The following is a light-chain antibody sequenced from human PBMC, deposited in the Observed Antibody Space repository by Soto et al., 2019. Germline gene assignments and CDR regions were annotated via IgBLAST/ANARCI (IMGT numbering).Light chain of an antibody. CDR1: QSVDIY. V-gene: IGKV3-11*01. Sequence: EIVLTQSPATLSLSPGERATLSCRASQSVDIYLAWYQHKIGQSPRLLIYDVSTRAPGIPSRFSGSGSGTDFTLTISSLEPEDFALYYCQQRGTWPPRITFGQGTRLEMK. J-gene: IGKJ5*01. CDR3: QQRGTWPPRIT. CDR2: DVS.